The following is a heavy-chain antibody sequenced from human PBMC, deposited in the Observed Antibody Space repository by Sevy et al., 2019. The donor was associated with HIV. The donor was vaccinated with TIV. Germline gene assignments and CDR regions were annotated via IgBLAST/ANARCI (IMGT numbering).Heavy chain of an antibody. CDR3: STDPIIVLLVTDGMDV. CDR1: GFTFSYAW. CDR2: IKSKADGGTT. Sequence: GGSLRLSCAASGFTFSYAWMTWVRQAPGKGLERLGRIKSKADGGTTEYAAPVKGRFTISRDDSKNTLYLQMNSLKTEDTAVYYCSTDPIIVLLVTDGMDVWSQGTTVTVSS. V-gene: IGHV3-15*01. D-gene: IGHD2-8*02. J-gene: IGHJ6*02.